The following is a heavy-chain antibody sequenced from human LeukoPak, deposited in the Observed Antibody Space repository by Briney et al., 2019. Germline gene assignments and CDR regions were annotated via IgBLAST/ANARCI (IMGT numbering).Heavy chain of an antibody. D-gene: IGHD3-10*01. Sequence: SETLSLTCTVSGYSISSGYFWGWIRQPPGKGLEWIGSFYHSGITYYNPSLKSRVTISVDTSKNQFSLKLSSVTAADTAVYYCARRRYYYGSGSQFDYWGQGTLVTVSS. CDR2: FYHSGIT. V-gene: IGHV4-38-2*02. CDR3: ARRRYYYGSGSQFDY. J-gene: IGHJ4*02. CDR1: GYSISSGYF.